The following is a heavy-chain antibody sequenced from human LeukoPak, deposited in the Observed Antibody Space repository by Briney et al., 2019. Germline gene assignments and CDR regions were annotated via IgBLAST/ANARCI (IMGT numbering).Heavy chain of an antibody. CDR3: AREGGDGRGWFGY. J-gene: IGHJ4*02. V-gene: IGHV3-48*02. Sequence: PGGALRLSCAASGFALSTYSMTWVRQAPGKGLEWAAYISGDSSIINYADSLKGRFTVSRDNARNSLYLQMNRLRDEDTAVYYCAREGGDGRGWFGYWGQGALVTVSS. CDR2: ISGDSSII. CDR1: GFALSTYS. D-gene: IGHD6-19*01.